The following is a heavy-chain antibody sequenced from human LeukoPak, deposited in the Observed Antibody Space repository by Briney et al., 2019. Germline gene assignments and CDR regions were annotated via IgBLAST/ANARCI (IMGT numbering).Heavy chain of an antibody. Sequence: PGGSLRLSCAASGFTFSSYAMSWVRQAPGKGLEWVSAISGSGGSTYYADSVKGRFTISRDNAKNSLYLQMNSLRAEDTAVYYCASYPFGESIHDYWGQGTLVTVSS. D-gene: IGHD3-10*01. CDR1: GFTFSSYA. CDR3: ASYPFGESIHDY. J-gene: IGHJ4*02. CDR2: ISGSGGST. V-gene: IGHV3-23*01.